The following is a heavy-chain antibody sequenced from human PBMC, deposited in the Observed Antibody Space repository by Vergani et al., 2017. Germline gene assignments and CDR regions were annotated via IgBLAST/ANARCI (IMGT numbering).Heavy chain of an antibody. CDR2: ISYDGSNK. Sequence: QVQLVESGGGVVQPGRSLRLSCAASGFTFSSYAMHWVRQAPGKGLEWVAVISYDGSNKYYADSVKGRFTISRDNSKNTLNLQMNSLRAEDTAVYYCARDYYDILTGYPLYYFDYWGQGTLVTVSS. D-gene: IGHD3-9*01. CDR3: ARDYYDILTGYPLYYFDY. V-gene: IGHV3-30-3*01. J-gene: IGHJ4*02. CDR1: GFTFSSYA.